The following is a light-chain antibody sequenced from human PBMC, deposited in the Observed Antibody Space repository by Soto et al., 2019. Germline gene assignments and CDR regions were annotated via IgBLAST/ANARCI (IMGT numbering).Light chain of an antibody. CDR2: DAS. J-gene: IGKJ1*01. Sequence: EIVLTQSPATLSLSPCERATLSCRASQSVSTYLAWYQQKPGQAPRLLIYDASNRAAGVPVRFSGSGSGTDFTLTISRLEPEDFAVYYCQQYGSSGTFGQGTKVDIK. CDR3: QQYGSSGT. V-gene: IGKV3-20*01. CDR1: QSVSTY.